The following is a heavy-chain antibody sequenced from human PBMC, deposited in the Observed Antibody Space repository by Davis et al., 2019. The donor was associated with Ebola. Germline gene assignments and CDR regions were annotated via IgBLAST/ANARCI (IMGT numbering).Heavy chain of an antibody. CDR3: AKDLRAMVRGVISTY. Sequence: GESLKISCTDSVITFSSYAMTWVRQAPGKGLEWVSAISGSGGSTYYADSVKGRFTISRDNSKKTLYLQMNSLRAEDTAVYYCAKDLRAMVRGVISTYWGQGTLVTVSS. J-gene: IGHJ4*02. V-gene: IGHV3-23*01. D-gene: IGHD3-10*01. CDR2: ISGSGGST. CDR1: VITFSSYA.